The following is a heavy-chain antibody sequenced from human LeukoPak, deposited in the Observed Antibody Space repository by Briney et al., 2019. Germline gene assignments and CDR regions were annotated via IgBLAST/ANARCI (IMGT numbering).Heavy chain of an antibody. CDR1: GYTFTSYA. Sequence: ASVKVSCKASGYTFTSYAMHWVRQAPGQRLEWMGWINAGNGNTKYSQKFQGRVIITRDTSASTAYMELSSLRSEDTAVYYCARGPAYYYGSGSYYNGDYYYGMDVWGQGTTVTVSS. D-gene: IGHD3-10*01. J-gene: IGHJ6*02. CDR2: INAGNGNT. V-gene: IGHV1-3*01. CDR3: ARGPAYYYGSGSYYNGDYYYGMDV.